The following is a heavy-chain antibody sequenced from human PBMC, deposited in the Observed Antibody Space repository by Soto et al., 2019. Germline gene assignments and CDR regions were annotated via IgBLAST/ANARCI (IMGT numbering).Heavy chain of an antibody. V-gene: IGHV3-30*18. J-gene: IGHJ4*02. CDR3: AKDLEYSSSWYYFDY. D-gene: IGHD6-13*01. Sequence: GGSLRLSCAASGFPFSSYGMHWVRQAPGKGLEWVAVISYDGSNKYYADSVKGRFTISRDNSKNTLYLQMNSLRAEDTAVYYCAKDLEYSSSWYYFDYWGQGTLVTVSS. CDR1: GFPFSSYG. CDR2: ISYDGSNK.